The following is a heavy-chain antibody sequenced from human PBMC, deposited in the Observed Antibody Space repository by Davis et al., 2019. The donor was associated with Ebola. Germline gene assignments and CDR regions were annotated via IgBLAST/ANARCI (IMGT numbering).Heavy chain of an antibody. CDR1: GYTFTNYG. V-gene: IGHV1-2*02. CDR3: ARESDAVGASTTDKAFDV. CDR2: INPNSGGT. J-gene: IGHJ3*01. Sequence: ASVKVSCKTSGYTFTNYGISWARQARGQGLEWMGWINPNSGGTTYAQKFQGRVTMTSDTSISTAYLQLSRLTSEDMAVYFCARESDAVGASTTDKAFDVWGQGTRVTVYS. D-gene: IGHD1-26*01.